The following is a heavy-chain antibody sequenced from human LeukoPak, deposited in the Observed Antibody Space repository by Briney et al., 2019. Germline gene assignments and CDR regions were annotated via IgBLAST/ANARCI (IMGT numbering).Heavy chain of an antibody. J-gene: IGHJ5*02. CDR1: GFTFSSYS. CDR3: ARSHYDFWSGYSAGFDP. V-gene: IGHV3-21*01. Sequence: GGSLRLSCAASGFTFSSYSMNWVRQAPGKGLEWVSSISSSSSYIYYADSVKDRFTISTDNAKNSLYLQMNSLRAEDTAVYYCARSHYDFWSGYSAGFDPWGQGTLVTVSS. CDR2: ISSSSSYI. D-gene: IGHD3-3*01.